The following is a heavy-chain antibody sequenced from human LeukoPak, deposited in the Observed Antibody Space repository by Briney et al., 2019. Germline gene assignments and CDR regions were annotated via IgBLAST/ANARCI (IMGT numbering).Heavy chain of an antibody. CDR2: ISAYNGNT. Sequence: ASVKVSCKASGCTFTSYGISWVRQAPGQGLEWMGWISAYNGNTNYAQKLQGRVTMTTDTSTSTAYMELRSLRSDDTAVYYCARDKRAAANNWFDPWGQGTLVTVSS. J-gene: IGHJ5*02. V-gene: IGHV1-18*01. CDR3: ARDKRAAANNWFDP. D-gene: IGHD2-2*01. CDR1: GCTFTSYG.